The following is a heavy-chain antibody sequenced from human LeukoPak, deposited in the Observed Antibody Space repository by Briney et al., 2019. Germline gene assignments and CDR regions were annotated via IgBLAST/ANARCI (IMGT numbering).Heavy chain of an antibody. D-gene: IGHD3-10*01. CDR1: GYTFTGYY. Sequence: GASVRVSCTASGYTFTGYYMHWVRQAPGQGLEWMGWINPNSGGTNYAQKFQGRVTMTRDTSISTAYMELSRLRSDDTAVYYCARDLGYYGSGSLDYWGQGTLVTVSS. CDR3: ARDLGYYGSGSLDY. CDR2: INPNSGGT. V-gene: IGHV1-2*02. J-gene: IGHJ4*02.